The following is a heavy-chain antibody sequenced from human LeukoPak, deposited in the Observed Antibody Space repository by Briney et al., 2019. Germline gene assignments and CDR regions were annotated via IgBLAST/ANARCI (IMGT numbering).Heavy chain of an antibody. CDR3: ARGMGSGSYFFYYYYYMDV. D-gene: IGHD3-10*01. J-gene: IGHJ6*03. Sequence: ASVKVSCKASGYTFTSYGISWVRQAPGQGLEWMGWMNPNSGNTGYAQKFQGRVTMTRNTSISTAYMELSSLRSEDTAVYYCARGMGSGSYFFYYYYYMDVWGKGTTVTISS. CDR2: MNPNSGNT. V-gene: IGHV1-8*02. CDR1: GYTFTSYG.